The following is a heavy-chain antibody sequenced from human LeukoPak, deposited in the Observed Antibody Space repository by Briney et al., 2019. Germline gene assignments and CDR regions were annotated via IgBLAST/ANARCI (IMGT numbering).Heavy chain of an antibody. CDR3: ARGRTAMVFTFFGY. CDR1: TFTFSNYW. Sequence: GGSLRLSCAASTFTFSNYWMSWVRQAPGKGLEWVANIKQDGSEKYYVDSVKGRFTISRDNAKTSLYLQMNSLRAEDTAMYYCARGRTAMVFTFFGYWGQGTLVTVSS. CDR2: IKQDGSEK. V-gene: IGHV3-7*03. D-gene: IGHD5-18*01. J-gene: IGHJ4*02.